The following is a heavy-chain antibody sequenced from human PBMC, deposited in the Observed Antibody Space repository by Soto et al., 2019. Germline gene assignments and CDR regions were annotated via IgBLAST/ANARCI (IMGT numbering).Heavy chain of an antibody. CDR3: ARYAAVAGILDY. V-gene: IGHV4-28*01. CDR2: IYYSGST. Sequence: SETLSLTCAVSGYSISSSNWWGWIRQPPGKGLEWIGYIYYSGSTYYNPSLKRRVTLSVDTSKNQFYLTLSSVTAVDTAVYYCARYAAVAGILDYWGQGTLVTVSS. CDR1: GYSISSSNW. D-gene: IGHD6-19*01. J-gene: IGHJ4*02.